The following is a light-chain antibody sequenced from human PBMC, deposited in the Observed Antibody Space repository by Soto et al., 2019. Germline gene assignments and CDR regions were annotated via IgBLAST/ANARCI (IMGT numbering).Light chain of an antibody. CDR3: SSYTSSSIVV. Sequence: QSALTQPASVSGSPGQSITISCTGTNSDIGTYNYVSWYQQHPDKAPKLMIYEVSNRPSGVPNRFSGSKSGNTASLTISGLQPEDEADYYCSSYTSSSIVVFGGGTKLTVL. CDR1: NSDIGTYNY. V-gene: IGLV2-14*01. CDR2: EVS. J-gene: IGLJ2*01.